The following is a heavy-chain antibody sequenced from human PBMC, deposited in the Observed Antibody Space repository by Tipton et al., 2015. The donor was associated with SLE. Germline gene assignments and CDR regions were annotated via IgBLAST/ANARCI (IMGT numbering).Heavy chain of an antibody. CDR2: IYTSAST. J-gene: IGHJ4*02. D-gene: IGHD1-26*01. Sequence: LRLSCTVSGGSISGYYWSWVRQPAGKGLEWIGRIYTSASTISNPSLKSRVTLSSDTPKNQFSLRVRSVTAADTAVYYCARGGGSYYDYWGQGTLVTVSS. CDR3: ARGGGSYYDY. V-gene: IGHV4-4*07. CDR1: GGSISGYY.